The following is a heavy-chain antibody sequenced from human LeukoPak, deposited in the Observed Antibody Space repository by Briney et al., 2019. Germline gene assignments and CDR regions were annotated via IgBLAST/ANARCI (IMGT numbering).Heavy chain of an antibody. CDR1: GFTFSSYA. CDR2: ISGSGGST. Sequence: GGSLRLSCAASGFTFSSYAMSWVRQAPGKGLEWVSAISGSGGSTYYADSVKGRFTISRDSSKNTLYLQMNSLRAEDTAVYYCARIYGDYVRCFDYWGQGTLVTVSS. J-gene: IGHJ4*02. V-gene: IGHV3-23*01. D-gene: IGHD4-17*01. CDR3: ARIYGDYVRCFDY.